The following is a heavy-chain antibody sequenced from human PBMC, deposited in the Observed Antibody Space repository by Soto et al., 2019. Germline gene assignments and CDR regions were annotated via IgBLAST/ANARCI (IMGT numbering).Heavy chain of an antibody. V-gene: IGHV3-30*18. Sequence: QVQLVESGGGVVQPGRSLRLSCAASGFTFSTYAMHWVRQAPGKGLEWVSVISYDGSNKFYANSVEGRFTISRDDSKSTLYLRMDSLGGADTAIYYCAKDPRQYFHGPRASKYYFFYMDVWGKGTTVTVSS. D-gene: IGHD3-10*01. J-gene: IGHJ6*03. CDR2: ISYDGSNK. CDR3: AKDPRQYFHGPRASKYYFFYMDV. CDR1: GFTFSTYA.